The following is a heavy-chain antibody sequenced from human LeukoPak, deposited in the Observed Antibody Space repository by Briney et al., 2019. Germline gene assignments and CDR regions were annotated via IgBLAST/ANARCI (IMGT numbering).Heavy chain of an antibody. D-gene: IGHD2-2*01. Sequence: PSETLSLTCTLSGGSVSSSSFYWGWIRQPPGKGRECIGTIYYSGITYYSSSLKSRVTISVDTSKNQFSLKLSSVTAADTAVYFCARSGPAAGRPDAFDIWGQGTLVTVSS. J-gene: IGHJ3*02. CDR3: ARSGPAAGRPDAFDI. V-gene: IGHV4-39*07. CDR2: IYYSGIT. CDR1: GGSVSSSSFY.